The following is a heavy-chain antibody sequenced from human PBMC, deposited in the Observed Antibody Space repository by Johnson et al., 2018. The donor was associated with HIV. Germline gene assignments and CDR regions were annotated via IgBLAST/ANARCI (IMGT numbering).Heavy chain of an antibody. V-gene: IGHV3-11*01. CDR1: GFTFSDYY. CDR2: ISSSGSTI. J-gene: IGHJ3*02. D-gene: IGHD3-10*01. Sequence: QVQLVESGGGLVKPGGSLRLSCAASGFTFSDYYMSWIRQAPGKGLEWVSYISSSGSTIYYADSVKGRFTISRDNAKNSLYLQMNSLRVEDTALYYCAEDLRWGDYAFDIWGQGTMVTVSS. CDR3: AEDLRWGDYAFDI.